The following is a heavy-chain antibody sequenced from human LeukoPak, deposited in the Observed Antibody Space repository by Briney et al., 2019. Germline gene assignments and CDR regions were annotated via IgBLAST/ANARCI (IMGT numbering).Heavy chain of an antibody. CDR1: GFTFSSYW. Sequence: GGSLRLSCAASGFTFSSYWMSWVRRAPGKGLEWVANIKQDGSEKCYVDSVKGRFTISRDNAKNSLYLQMNSLRAEDTAVYYCAREKRLIAAASRFDPWGQGTLVTVSS. CDR2: IKQDGSEK. CDR3: AREKRLIAAASRFDP. V-gene: IGHV3-7*01. D-gene: IGHD6-13*01. J-gene: IGHJ5*02.